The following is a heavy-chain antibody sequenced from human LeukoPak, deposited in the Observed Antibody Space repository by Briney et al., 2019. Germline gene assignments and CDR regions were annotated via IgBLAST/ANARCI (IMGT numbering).Heavy chain of an antibody. J-gene: IGHJ4*02. CDR3: VGSGCFPEY. CDR1: GFTFSNYW. CDR2: INTDGSST. Sequence: PGGSLRLSCAASGFTFSNYWMHWVRQAPGKGLVWVSRINTDGSSTTYADSAKGRFTVSRDNAKNTLYLQMNSLRAEDTGVYYCVGSGCFPEYWGQGTLVTVSS. V-gene: IGHV3-74*01. D-gene: IGHD3-22*01.